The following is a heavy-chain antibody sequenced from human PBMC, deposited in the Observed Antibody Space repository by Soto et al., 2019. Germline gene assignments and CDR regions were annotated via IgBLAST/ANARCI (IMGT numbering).Heavy chain of an antibody. CDR2: ISATGGSI. D-gene: IGHD2-8*02. V-gene: IGHV3-23*01. CDR1: GFTFSNYA. J-gene: IGHJ5*01. Sequence: GGSLRLSCAASGFTFSNYAMTWVRQAPGKGLEWVATISATGGSIEYTDSLKGRFTISRDNSKNTLYLQINSLRAEDTAVYYCARFKLVDVASLFSYSLDSWGQGTLVTVSS. CDR3: ARFKLVDVASLFSYSLDS.